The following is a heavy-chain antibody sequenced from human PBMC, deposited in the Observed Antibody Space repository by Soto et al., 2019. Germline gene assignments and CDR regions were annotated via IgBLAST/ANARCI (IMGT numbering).Heavy chain of an antibody. J-gene: IGHJ4*02. CDR3: VKDPVTTFLRGDY. CDR1: GFTFSSYA. Sequence: PGGSLRLSCSASGFTFSSYAMHWVRQAPGKGLEYVSAISSNGGSTYYADSVKGRFTISRDNSKNTLYLQMSSLRAEDTAVYYCVKDPVTTFLRGDYWGQGTLVTVSS. V-gene: IGHV3-64D*06. CDR2: ISSNGGST. D-gene: IGHD3-16*01.